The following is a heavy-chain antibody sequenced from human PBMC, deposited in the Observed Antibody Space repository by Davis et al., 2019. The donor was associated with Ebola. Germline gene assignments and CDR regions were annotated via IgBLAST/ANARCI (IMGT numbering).Heavy chain of an antibody. J-gene: IGHJ3*02. CDR3: ADSSGYYDAFDI. D-gene: IGHD3-22*01. Sequence: ASVKVSCKASGYTFTSYDINWVRQATGQGLEWMGWMNPNSGNTGYAQKFQGRVTMTRNTSISTAYMELSSLRSEDTAVYYCADSSGYYDAFDIWGQGTMVTVSS. CDR1: GYTFTSYD. CDR2: MNPNSGNT. V-gene: IGHV1-8*01.